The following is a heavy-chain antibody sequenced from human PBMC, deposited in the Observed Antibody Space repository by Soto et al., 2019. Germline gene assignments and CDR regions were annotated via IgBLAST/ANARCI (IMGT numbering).Heavy chain of an antibody. CDR1: GGSISSYY. V-gene: IGHV4-59*01. CDR3: ARETNSSSWYGGGGAGWFDP. D-gene: IGHD6-13*01. Sequence: PSETLSLTCTVSGGSISSYYWSWIRQPPGKGLEWIGYIYYSGSTNYNPSLKSRVTISVDTSKNQFSLKLSSVTAADTAVYYCARETNSSSWYGGGGAGWFDPWGQGTLVTVSS. CDR2: IYYSGST. J-gene: IGHJ5*02.